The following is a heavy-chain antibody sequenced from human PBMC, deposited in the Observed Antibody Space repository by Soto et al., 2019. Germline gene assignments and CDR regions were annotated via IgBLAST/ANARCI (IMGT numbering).Heavy chain of an antibody. J-gene: IGHJ6*02. CDR3: AIRARWYPHVHGMDV. CDR1: GFTFSSYA. V-gene: IGHV3-23*01. CDR2: ISGSGGST. Sequence: EVQLLESGGGLVQPGGSLRLSCAASGFTFSSYAMSWVRQAPGKGLEWVSAISGSGGSTYYADSVKGRFTISRDNSMNTLYLQMNSLRAEDTAVYYCAIRARWYPHVHGMDVWGQGTTVTVSS. D-gene: IGHD6-13*01.